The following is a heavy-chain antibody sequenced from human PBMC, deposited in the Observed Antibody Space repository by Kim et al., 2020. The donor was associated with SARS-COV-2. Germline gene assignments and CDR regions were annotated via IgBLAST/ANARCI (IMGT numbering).Heavy chain of an antibody. D-gene: IGHD2-21*02. CDR2: ISGSGGST. Sequence: GGSLRLSCAASGFTFSSYAMSWVRQAPGKGLEWVSAISGSGGSTYYADSVKGRFTISRDNSKNMLYLQMNSLRAEDTAVYYCAKRTVVTAIGAGPASPFDYWGQGTLSPSPQ. V-gene: IGHV3-23*01. J-gene: IGHJ4*02. CDR1: GFTFSSYA. CDR3: AKRTVVTAIGAGPASPFDY.